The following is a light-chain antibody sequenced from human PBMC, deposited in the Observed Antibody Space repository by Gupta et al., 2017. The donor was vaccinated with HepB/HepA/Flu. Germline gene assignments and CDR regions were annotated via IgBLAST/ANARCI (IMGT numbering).Light chain of an antibody. V-gene: IGKV3-15*01. J-gene: IGKJ3*01. CDR1: QSVNSN. CDR2: GAS. Sequence: EIVMTQSPATLSVSPGERATLSCRASQSVNSNLAWYQQKPDQAPRLLIYGASTRATGIPARFSGSWYGTEFTLTISIRQSEDFAFYYCQQYNDWPPFTFGHGTKVDI. CDR3: QQYNDWPPFT.